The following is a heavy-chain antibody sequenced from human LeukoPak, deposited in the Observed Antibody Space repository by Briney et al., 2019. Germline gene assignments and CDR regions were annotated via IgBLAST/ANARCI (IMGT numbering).Heavy chain of an antibody. CDR1: GFTFSRYA. Sequence: PGRSLRLSCAASGFTFSRYAMHWVRQXPGKGLELVALISKXGSNKYYADSVKGRFSISRDNSKNTLYLQMNSLRAEDTAVYYCTRDNYYDSSDKPLTAFDIWGQGTMVTVSS. J-gene: IGHJ3*02. CDR3: TRDNYYDSSDKPLTAFDI. CDR2: ISKXGSNK. V-gene: IGHV3-30-3*01. D-gene: IGHD3-22*01.